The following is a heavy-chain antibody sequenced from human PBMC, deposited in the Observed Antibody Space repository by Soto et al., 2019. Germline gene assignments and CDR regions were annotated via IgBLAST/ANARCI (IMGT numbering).Heavy chain of an antibody. V-gene: IGHV3-53*01. J-gene: IGHJ1*01. CDR2: IHSGGST. D-gene: IGHD3-22*01. CDR1: GFTVSSNY. Sequence: EVQLVESGGGLIQPGGSLRLSCAASGFTVSSNYMSWVRQAPGKGLEWVSVIHSGGSTYYADSVKGRFTISRDNSKNTLYLQMNSLRAEDTAVYYCARDRVESGYPEYFQHWGQGTLVTVSS. CDR3: ARDRVESGYPEYFQH.